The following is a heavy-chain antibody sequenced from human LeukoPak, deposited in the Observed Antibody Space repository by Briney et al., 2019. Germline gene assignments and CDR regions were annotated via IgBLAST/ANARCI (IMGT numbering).Heavy chain of an antibody. CDR3: ARHVSSTQRGFDY. D-gene: IGHD3-16*01. Sequence: PGGSLRLSCAASGLTVSSSYMSWVRQAPGKGLEWVSVISGNGVTTYYADSVKGRFTISRDNSKNSLYLQMDSLRAEDTAVYYCARHVSSTQRGFDYWGQGTLVTVSS. CDR2: ISGNGVTT. CDR1: GLTVSSSY. J-gene: IGHJ4*02. V-gene: IGHV3-53*01.